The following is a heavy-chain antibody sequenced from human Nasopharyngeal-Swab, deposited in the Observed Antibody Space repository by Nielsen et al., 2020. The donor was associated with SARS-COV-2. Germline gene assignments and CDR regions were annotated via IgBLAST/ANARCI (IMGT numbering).Heavy chain of an antibody. CDR3: AREDGTHDYVWGSYRYSSLYWYFDL. Sequence: GGSLTLSCAASGFPFSSYWMSWVRQSPGKGLEWVANIKQDGSEKYYVDYVKGRFTISRDNAKNSLYLQMNSLRAEDTAVYYCAREDGTHDYVWGSYRYSSLYWYFDLWGRGTLVTVAS. J-gene: IGHJ2*01. V-gene: IGHV3-7*01. CDR2: IKQDGSEK. D-gene: IGHD3-16*02. CDR1: GFPFSSYW.